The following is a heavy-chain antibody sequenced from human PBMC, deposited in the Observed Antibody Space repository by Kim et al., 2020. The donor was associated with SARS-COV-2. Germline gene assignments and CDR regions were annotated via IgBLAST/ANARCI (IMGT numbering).Heavy chain of an antibody. D-gene: IGHD3-10*01. CDR2: ISYDGSNK. Sequence: GGSLRLSCAASGFTFSSYGMHWVRQAPGKGLEWVAVISYDGSNKYYADSVKGRFTISRDNSKNTLYLQMNSLRAEDTAVYYCAKGWFGEDFDYWGQGTLVTVSS. CDR1: GFTFSSYG. V-gene: IGHV3-30*18. CDR3: AKGWFGEDFDY. J-gene: IGHJ4*02.